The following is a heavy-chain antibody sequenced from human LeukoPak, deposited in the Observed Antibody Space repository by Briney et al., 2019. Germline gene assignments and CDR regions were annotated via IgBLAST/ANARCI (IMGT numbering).Heavy chain of an antibody. V-gene: IGHV3-30*18. Sequence: GRSLRLSCAASGFTFSSYGMHWVRQAPGKGLEWVAVISYDGSNKYYADSVKGRFTISRDNSKNTLYLQTNSLRAEDTAVYYCAKEGNQRWLQLYYFDYWGQGTLVTVSS. CDR1: GFTFSSYG. CDR3: AKEGNQRWLQLYYFDY. D-gene: IGHD5-24*01. J-gene: IGHJ4*02. CDR2: ISYDGSNK.